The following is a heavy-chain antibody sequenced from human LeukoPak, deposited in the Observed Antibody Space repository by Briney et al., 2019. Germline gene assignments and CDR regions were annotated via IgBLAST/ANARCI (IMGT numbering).Heavy chain of an antibody. CDR3: ARMVRGVPYYYGMDV. Sequence: ASVKLSCKASGYTFSNYGISWLRQAPGQGLEGMGWISGFNGNTNYGQKVQGRVTMTTDTSTITAYMELRSLRSDDTAVYYCARMVRGVPYYYGMDVWGQGTTVTVSS. V-gene: IGHV1-18*01. CDR1: GYTFSNYG. CDR2: ISGFNGNT. J-gene: IGHJ6*02. D-gene: IGHD3-10*01.